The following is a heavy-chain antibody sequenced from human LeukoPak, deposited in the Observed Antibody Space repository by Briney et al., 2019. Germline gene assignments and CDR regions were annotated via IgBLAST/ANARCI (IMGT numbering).Heavy chain of an antibody. J-gene: IGHJ6*04. V-gene: IGHV4-38-2*01. Sequence: SETLSLTCAVSGYSISSGYYWGWIRQPPGKGLEWIGSIYHSGSTYYNPSLKSRVTISVDTSKNQFSLKLSSVTAADTDVYYCARGVSSSWYYYYYGMDVWGKGTTVTVSS. D-gene: IGHD6-13*01. CDR2: IYHSGST. CDR1: GYSISSGYY. CDR3: ARGVSSSWYYYYYGMDV.